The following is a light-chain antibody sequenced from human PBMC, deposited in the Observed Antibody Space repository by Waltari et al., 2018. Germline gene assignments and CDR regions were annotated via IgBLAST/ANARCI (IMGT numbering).Light chain of an antibody. V-gene: IGLV1-44*01. CDR3: AAWDYSLIGLV. CDR1: SFNIGSNT. CDR2: SKN. Sequence: QSVLPQPPSASGTPVKRVTISCSGSSFNIGSNTVNWYPQLPGTAPNLLIYSKNQGPAGGPYRYAGSKSGSSASLTFSGLQSEDEADYYFAAWDYSLIGLVFGGGTKLTVL. J-gene: IGLJ2*01.